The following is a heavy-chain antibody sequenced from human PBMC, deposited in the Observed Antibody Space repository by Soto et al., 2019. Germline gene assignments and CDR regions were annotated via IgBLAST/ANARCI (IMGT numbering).Heavy chain of an antibody. Sequence: SETLSLTCAVSGGSITSYYCSWIRQPPGKGLEWIGYSYYSGYTNYNPSLKSRVTISVDTSKNQFSLKLNSMTAADTAVYYCARHNYGSGSTYFDYWGQGTLVTVSS. D-gene: IGHD3-10*01. CDR1: GGSITSYY. J-gene: IGHJ4*02. V-gene: IGHV4-59*08. CDR3: ARHNYGSGSTYFDY. CDR2: SYYSGYT.